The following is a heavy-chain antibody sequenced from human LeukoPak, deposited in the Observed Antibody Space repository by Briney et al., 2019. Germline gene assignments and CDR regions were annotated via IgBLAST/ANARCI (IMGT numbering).Heavy chain of an antibody. CDR1: GFTVSSNY. CDR2: IYSGGST. CDR3: APRPAAPPMDV. D-gene: IGHD2-2*01. V-gene: IGHV3-66*02. Sequence: QAGGSLRLSCAASGFTVSSNYMSWVRLAPGKGLEWVSIIYSGGSTYYADSVKDRFTISRDNSKNTVYLQMNSLRAEDTAVYYCAPRPAAPPMDVSGKGTTVTVSS. J-gene: IGHJ6*03.